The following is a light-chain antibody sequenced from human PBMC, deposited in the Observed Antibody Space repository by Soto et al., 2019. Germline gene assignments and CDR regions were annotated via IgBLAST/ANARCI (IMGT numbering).Light chain of an antibody. CDR3: SSYTSSSTPYV. Sequence: QCVLTQSASVSGSPGQSITISCTGTSSDVGGYNYVSWYQQHPGKAPKLMIYEVSNRPSGVSNRFSGSKSGNTASLTISGLQAEDEADYYCSSYTSSSTPYVFGTGTKLTVL. CDR2: EVS. V-gene: IGLV2-14*01. CDR1: SSDVGGYNY. J-gene: IGLJ1*01.